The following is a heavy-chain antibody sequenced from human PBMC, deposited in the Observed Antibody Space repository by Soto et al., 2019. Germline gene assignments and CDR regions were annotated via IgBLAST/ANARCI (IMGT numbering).Heavy chain of an antibody. V-gene: IGHV1-3*01. J-gene: IGHJ6*03. D-gene: IGHD3-3*01. CDR2: INAGNGNT. Sequence: QVQLVQSGAEVKKPGASVKVSCKASGYTFTSYAMHWVRQAPGQRLEWMGWINAGNGNTKYSQKFQGRVTITRDTSAGTAYLELRSMRSDDTAVYYCARDYDSWSGQLPSYYYYMDVWGKGTTVTVSS. CDR1: GYTFTSYA. CDR3: ARDYDSWSGQLPSYYYYMDV.